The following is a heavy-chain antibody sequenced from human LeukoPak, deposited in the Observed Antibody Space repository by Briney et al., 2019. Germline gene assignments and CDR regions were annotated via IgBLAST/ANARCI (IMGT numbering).Heavy chain of an antibody. Sequence: PSETLSLTCTVSGGSISSYYWSWIRQPPGKGLEWIGYIYYSGSTNYNPSLKSRVTISVDTSKNQFSLKLSSVTAADTAVYYCARDRGYYDSSGYLDYWGQGTLVTVSS. V-gene: IGHV4-59*01. D-gene: IGHD3-22*01. CDR3: ARDRGYYDSSGYLDY. CDR1: GGSISSYY. J-gene: IGHJ4*02. CDR2: IYYSGST.